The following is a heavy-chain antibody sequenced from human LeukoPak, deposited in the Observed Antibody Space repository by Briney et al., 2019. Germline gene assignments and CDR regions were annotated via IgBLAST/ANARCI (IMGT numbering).Heavy chain of an antibody. D-gene: IGHD5-12*01. CDR1: GFTVSSNY. Sequence: PGGSLRLSCAASGFTVSSNYMNWVRQAPGKGLEWVSFIYSGGNTYYADSVKGRFTISRDNSKNTLYLQMNSLRAEDTAVYYCARGLWSGYDLWGQGTLVTVSS. J-gene: IGHJ4*02. CDR2: IYSGGNT. V-gene: IGHV3-53*01. CDR3: ARGLWSGYDL.